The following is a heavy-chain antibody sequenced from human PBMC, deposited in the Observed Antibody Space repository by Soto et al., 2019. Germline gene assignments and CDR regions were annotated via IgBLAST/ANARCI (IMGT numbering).Heavy chain of an antibody. CDR1: GYTFTSYP. CDR2: INAGNGNT. D-gene: IGHD4-17*01. J-gene: IGHJ2*01. Sequence: QVQLVQSGAEVKKPGASVKVSCKASGYTFTSYPMHWVRQAPGQRLEWMGWINAGNGNTKYSQKFQGRVTITRDTSASTAYMELSSLRSEDTAVYYCARKTTVTTAGYFDLWGRGTLVTVSS. V-gene: IGHV1-3*01. CDR3: ARKTTVTTAGYFDL.